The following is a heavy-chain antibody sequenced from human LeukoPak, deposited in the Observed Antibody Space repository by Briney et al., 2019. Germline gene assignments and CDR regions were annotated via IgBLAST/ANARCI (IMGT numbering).Heavy chain of an antibody. CDR1: GFTVSSNY. D-gene: IGHD3-22*01. Sequence: GGSLRLSCAASGFTVSSNYMSWVRQAPGKGLQYVSVIYSDGDTYYADSVKGRFTISRDNSKNTLYLQMNRLRAEDTAMYYCARRDSGGYCFDYWGQGTLVTVSS. J-gene: IGHJ4*02. CDR2: IYSDGDT. CDR3: ARRDSGGYCFDY. V-gene: IGHV3-53*01.